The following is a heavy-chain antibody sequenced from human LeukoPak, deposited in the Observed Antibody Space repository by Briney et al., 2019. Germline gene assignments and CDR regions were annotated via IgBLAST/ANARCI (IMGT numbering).Heavy chain of an antibody. CDR3: ARQYYDYVWGSYRTGEFDY. CDR1: GFTFSSYA. J-gene: IGHJ4*02. V-gene: IGHV3-30-3*01. D-gene: IGHD3-16*02. CDR2: ISYDGSNK. Sequence: GGSLRLSCAASGFTFSSYAMHWVRQAPGKGLEWVAVISYDGSNKYYADSVKGRLTISRDNSKNTLYLQMNSLRAEDTAVYYCARQYYDYVWGSYRTGEFDYWGQGTLVTVSS.